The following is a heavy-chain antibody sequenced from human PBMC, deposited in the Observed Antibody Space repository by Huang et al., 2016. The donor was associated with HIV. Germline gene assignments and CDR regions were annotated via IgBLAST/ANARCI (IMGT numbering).Heavy chain of an antibody. J-gene: IGHJ4*02. CDR1: GFTFCSYA. Sequence: QERLVESGGGVVQPGRSLRLSCEASGFTFCSYAMHWVRQEPGKVVEWVAVISYDGSNQHYVDSVKGRFTISRDNSKKMLYLQMNSLRMGDTAVYYCARGAAGVLWFGEMWGQGTLVTVSS. V-gene: IGHV3-30*04. CDR3: ARGAAGVLWFGEM. D-gene: IGHD3-10*01. CDR2: ISYDGSNQ.